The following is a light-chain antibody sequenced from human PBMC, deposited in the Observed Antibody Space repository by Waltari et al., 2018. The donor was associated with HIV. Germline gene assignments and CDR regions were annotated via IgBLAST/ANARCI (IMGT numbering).Light chain of an antibody. J-gene: IGKJ2*01. V-gene: IGKV4-1*01. CDR3: QQYYSTPYT. CDR1: QTVLYSSNKKNF. CDR2: WAT. Sequence: DIVMTQSPDSLAVPLGERATITCNSSQTVLYSSNKKNFLSWYQQKPGQPPKLLISWATTRDSGVPDRFSGSGSWTDFTLTVSSLQAEDVAFYYCQQYYSTPYTFGRGTKV.